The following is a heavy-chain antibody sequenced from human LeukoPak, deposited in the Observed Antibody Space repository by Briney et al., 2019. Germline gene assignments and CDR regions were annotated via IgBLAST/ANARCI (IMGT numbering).Heavy chain of an antibody. CDR2: ISISGDIT. V-gene: IGHV3-23*01. J-gene: IGHJ4*02. D-gene: IGHD4/OR15-4a*01. Sequence: GGSLRLSCAVSGFTFSSHAMTWVRQAPGKGLEWVSGISISGDITYYADSVQGRFIISRGNSKNTVYLQMNSLRVEDTAVYYCANEEVPNDYWGQGTLVTVSS. CDR1: GFTFSSHA. CDR3: ANEEVPNDY.